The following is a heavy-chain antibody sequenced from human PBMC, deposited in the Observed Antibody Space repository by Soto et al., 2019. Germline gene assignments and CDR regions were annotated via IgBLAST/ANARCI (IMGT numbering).Heavy chain of an antibody. CDR2: ISGSGGST. D-gene: IGHD3-3*01. V-gene: IGHV3-23*01. CDR3: ANSMDSAIFGVVIVY. J-gene: IGHJ4*02. Sequence: GGSLRLSCAASGFTFSSYAMSWVRQAPGKGLEWVSAISGSGGSTYYADSVKGRFTISRDNSKNTLYLQMNSLRAEDTAVYYCANSMDSAIFGVVIVYWGQGTLVTVSS. CDR1: GFTFSSYA.